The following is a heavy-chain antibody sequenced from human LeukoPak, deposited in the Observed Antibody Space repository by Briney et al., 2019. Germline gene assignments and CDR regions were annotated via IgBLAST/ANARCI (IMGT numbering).Heavy chain of an antibody. V-gene: IGHV3-30*04. CDR3: ASIIAVAGTDDAFDM. CDR2: ISFDGTTK. CDR1: GFRFSDYA. Sequence: GRSLRLSCTASGFRFSDYAIHWVRQAPGKGLQWVALISFDGTTKYYTESVKGRFTISRDNAKNSLYLQMNSLRAEDTAVYYCASIIAVAGTDDAFDMWGQGTMVTVSS. D-gene: IGHD6-19*01. J-gene: IGHJ3*02.